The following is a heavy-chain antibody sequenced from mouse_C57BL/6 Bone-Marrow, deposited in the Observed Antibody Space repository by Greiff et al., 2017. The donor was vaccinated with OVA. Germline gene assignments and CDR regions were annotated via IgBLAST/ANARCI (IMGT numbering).Heavy chain of an antibody. Sequence: EVQRVESGGGLVKPGGSLKLSCAASGFTFSDYGMHWVRQAPEKALEWVAYISSGSSTIYYADTVKGRFTISRDNAKNTLFLQMTSVMSEDTAMYYCARDYDYDVGYWYLDVWGTGTTVTVSS. V-gene: IGHV5-17*01. CDR3: ARDYDYDVGYWYLDV. CDR1: GFTFSDYG. CDR2: ISSGSSTI. D-gene: IGHD2-4*01. J-gene: IGHJ1*03.